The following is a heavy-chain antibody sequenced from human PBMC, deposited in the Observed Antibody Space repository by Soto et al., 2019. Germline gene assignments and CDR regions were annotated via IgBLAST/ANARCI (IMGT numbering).Heavy chain of an antibody. D-gene: IGHD2-15*01. CDR2: IFHSGTT. CDR1: GEYISNGYY. V-gene: IGHV4-38-2*01. Sequence: PSETVSFTCAVSGEYISNGYYWAWIRQPPGKWLEWIGSIFHSGTTYYNPSIKSRVTIAVDTSKNQFSLKLSSVTAADTAVYYCARYCGGGSCYSDWFDPWGQGTLVTVSS. CDR3: ARYCGGGSCYSDWFDP. J-gene: IGHJ5*02.